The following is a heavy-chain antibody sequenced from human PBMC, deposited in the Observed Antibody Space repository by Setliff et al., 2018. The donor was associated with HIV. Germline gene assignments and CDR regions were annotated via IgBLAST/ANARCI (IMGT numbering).Heavy chain of an antibody. D-gene: IGHD2-15*01. J-gene: IGHJ3*02. Sequence: PGESLKISCKGSGYSFNSYWIGWVRQMPGKGLEWMGIIYPGDSDTRYSPSFQGQVTISADKSISIAYLQWSGLKASDTAMYYCARQTLGYCSGGSCYGGAFDIWGQGTMVTVSS. CDR1: GYSFNSYW. CDR3: ARQTLGYCSGGSCYGGAFDI. CDR2: IYPGDSDT. V-gene: IGHV5-51*01.